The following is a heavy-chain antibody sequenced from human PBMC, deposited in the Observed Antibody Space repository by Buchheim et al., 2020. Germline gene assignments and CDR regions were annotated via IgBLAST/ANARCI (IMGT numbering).Heavy chain of an antibody. V-gene: IGHV4-30-4*07. CDR3: ARGRTPIDY. CDR1: GGSISSGGYS. J-gene: IGHJ4*02. Sequence: QVQLQESGPGQVKPSQTLSLTCAVSGGSISSGGYSWSWIRQPPGKGLEWIGYIYYSGNTYSSPALKSRFNMSVNTSKNQFSLKLTSVTAADTAVYYCARGRTPIDYWGQGTL. D-gene: IGHD1-14*01. CDR2: IYYSGNT.